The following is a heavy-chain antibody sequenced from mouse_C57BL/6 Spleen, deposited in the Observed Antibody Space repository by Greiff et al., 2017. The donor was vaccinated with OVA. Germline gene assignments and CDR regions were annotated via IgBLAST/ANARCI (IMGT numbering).Heavy chain of an antibody. CDR3: ARYDYDVGFDY. J-gene: IGHJ2*01. CDR1: GYSFTGYY. D-gene: IGHD2-4*01. Sequence: EVQLQQSGPELVKPGASVKISCKASGYSFTGYYMHWVKQSSEKSLEWIGEINPSTGGTSYNQKFKGKATLTVDKSSSTAYMQLKSLTSEDSAVYYCARYDYDVGFDYWGQGTTLTVSS. V-gene: IGHV1-43*01. CDR2: INPSTGGT.